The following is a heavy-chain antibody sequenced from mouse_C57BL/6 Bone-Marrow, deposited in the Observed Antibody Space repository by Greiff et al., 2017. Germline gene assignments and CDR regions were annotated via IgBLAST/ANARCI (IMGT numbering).Heavy chain of an antibody. CDR3: ARLSDYGRSEY. J-gene: IGHJ2*02. CDR1: GFDFSRYW. Sequence: VQLKESGGGLVQPGGSLKLSCAASGFDFSRYWMNWVRQAPGKGLEWIGEINPDSRTINYAPSLKDKFIISRDNAKNTLYLQMSKVRSEDTALYYCARLSDYGRSEYWGQGTSLTVSS. V-gene: IGHV4-1*02. CDR2: INPDSRTI. D-gene: IGHD1-1*01.